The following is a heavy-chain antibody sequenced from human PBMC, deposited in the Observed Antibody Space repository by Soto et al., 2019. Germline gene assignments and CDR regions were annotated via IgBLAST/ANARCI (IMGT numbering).Heavy chain of an antibody. J-gene: IGHJ4*02. CDR2: ISGSGGRT. CDR1: GFTVSNNY. V-gene: IGHV3-23*01. D-gene: IGHD3-22*01. CDR3: AKGRYSYDSSGHDY. Sequence: GGSLRLSCAVSGFTVSNNYMSWVRQAPGKGLEGVSGISGSGGRTYYADSVKGRFTISRDNSKNTLDLQMNSLRAEDTAVYYCAKGRYSYDSSGHDYWGLGTLVTVSS.